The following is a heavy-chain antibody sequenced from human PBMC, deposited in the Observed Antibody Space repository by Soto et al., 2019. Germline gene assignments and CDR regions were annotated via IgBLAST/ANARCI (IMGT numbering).Heavy chain of an antibody. CDR1: GGTFSSYA. Sequence: QVQLVQSGAEVKKPGSSVKVSCKASGGTFSSYAISWVRQAPGQGLEWMGGIIPIFGTANYAQKFQGRVTITADESTSTAYMELSSLRSEDTAVYYCARVARYYYYSSGYYGYWGQGTLVTVSS. V-gene: IGHV1-69*01. J-gene: IGHJ4*02. CDR3: ARVARYYYYSSGYYGY. CDR2: IIPIFGTA. D-gene: IGHD3-22*01.